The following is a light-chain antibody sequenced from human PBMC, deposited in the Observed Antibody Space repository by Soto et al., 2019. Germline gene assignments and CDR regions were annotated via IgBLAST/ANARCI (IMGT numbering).Light chain of an antibody. CDR1: QSVRSSY. Sequence: EIVLTQSPGTLSLSPGERATLSCRASQSVRSSYLAWYQQKPGQAPRLLIYGASSRATGIPDRFTGSGSGTDFTLTISSLEPEDFAVYYCQQRSNWLTFGGGTKVDIK. CDR3: QQRSNWLT. J-gene: IGKJ4*01. CDR2: GAS. V-gene: IGKV3D-20*02.